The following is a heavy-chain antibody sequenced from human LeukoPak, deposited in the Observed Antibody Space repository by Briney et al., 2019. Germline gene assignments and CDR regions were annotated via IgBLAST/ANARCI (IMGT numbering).Heavy chain of an antibody. D-gene: IGHD2-15*01. Sequence: PWGSLRCSGSASGFTCDDYGMTWLRQGPGNGLEWVLGINWNGGSTGYAGSVKGRFSILRDTAKNSLYLQMNSLRAEDTALYYCARGYCSGGSCYLFDYWGQGTLVTVSS. J-gene: IGHJ4*02. CDR3: ARGYCSGGSCYLFDY. CDR1: GFTCDDYG. CDR2: INWNGGST. V-gene: IGHV3-20*04.